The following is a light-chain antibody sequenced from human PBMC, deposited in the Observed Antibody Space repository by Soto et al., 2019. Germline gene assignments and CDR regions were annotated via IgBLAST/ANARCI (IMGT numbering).Light chain of an antibody. CDR2: EVS. CDR3: SSYTSSSTRV. Sequence: QSALTQPASVSGSPGQSITISCTGTSSGVGGYNYVSWYQQHPGKAPKLMIYEVSNRPSGVSNRFSGSKSGNTASLTISGLQAKDEADYYCSSYTSSSTRVFGGGTKLTVL. CDR1: SSGVGGYNY. V-gene: IGLV2-14*01. J-gene: IGLJ3*02.